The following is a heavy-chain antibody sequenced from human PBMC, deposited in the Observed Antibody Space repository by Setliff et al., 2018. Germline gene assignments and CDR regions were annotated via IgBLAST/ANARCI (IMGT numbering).Heavy chain of an antibody. CDR1: GGSFSGYY. Sequence: SETLSLTCAVCGGSFSGYYWSWIRQPPGKGLEWIGEINHSGSTNYNPSLKSRVTISVDTSKNQFSLKLSSVTAADTAVYYCARAGIAAPFDYWGQGTLVTVSS. D-gene: IGHD6-13*01. J-gene: IGHJ4*02. V-gene: IGHV4-34*01. CDR2: INHSGST. CDR3: ARAGIAAPFDY.